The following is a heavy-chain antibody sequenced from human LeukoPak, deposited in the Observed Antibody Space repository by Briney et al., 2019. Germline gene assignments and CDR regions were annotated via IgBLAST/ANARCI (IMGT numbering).Heavy chain of an antibody. CDR3: AKDQRPLFWSGYQGGSDY. V-gene: IGHV3-53*01. CDR2: IYMGGTT. CDR1: GFTVSTNY. D-gene: IGHD3-3*01. Sequence: GGSLRLSCAASGFTVSTNYMSWVRQAPGKGLEWVSVIYMGGTTYYADSVKGRFTISRDNSKNTLYLQMNSLRAEDTAVYYCAKDQRPLFWSGYQGGSDYWGQGTLVTVSS. J-gene: IGHJ4*02.